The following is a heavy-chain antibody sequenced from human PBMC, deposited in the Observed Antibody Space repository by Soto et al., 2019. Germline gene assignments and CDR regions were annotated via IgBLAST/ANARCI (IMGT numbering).Heavy chain of an antibody. CDR3: ARDVYYDFWGGYQPYYYYGMDV. J-gene: IGHJ6*02. Sequence: PGGSLRLSCAASGFTFSSYGMHWVRQAPGKGLEWVAVIWYDGSNKYYADSVKGRFTISRDNSKNTLYLQMNSLRAEDTAVYYCARDVYYDFWGGYQPYYYYGMDVWGQGTRVTVSS. D-gene: IGHD3-3*01. V-gene: IGHV3-33*01. CDR2: IWYDGSNK. CDR1: GFTFSSYG.